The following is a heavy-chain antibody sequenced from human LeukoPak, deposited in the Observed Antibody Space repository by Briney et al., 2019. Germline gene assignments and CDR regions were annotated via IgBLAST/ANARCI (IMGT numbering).Heavy chain of an antibody. V-gene: IGHV3-64D*06. J-gene: IGHJ4*02. CDR1: GFTFNTYA. CDR2: IDHNGGTT. CDR3: APGKFDY. Sequence: GGSLRLSCAASGFTFNTYAMHWVCQAPGKGLEYVSAIDHNGGTTYYADSVKGRFTISRDNSKNTLYLQMSSLRTEDTAVYYCAPGKFDYWGQGTLVTVSS.